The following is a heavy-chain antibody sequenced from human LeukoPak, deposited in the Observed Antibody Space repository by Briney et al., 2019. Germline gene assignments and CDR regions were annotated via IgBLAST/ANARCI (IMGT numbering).Heavy chain of an antibody. Sequence: GGALRLSCAASGFTVSSNYMNWVRQAPGKGLEWVSVIYTDGATYYADSVKGRFTISRDNSKNTLYLQMNSLRADDTAVYYCARGYCSGSSCHPVLYCGQGSLVTVSS. CDR3: ARGYCSGSSCHPVLY. CDR1: GFTVSSNY. J-gene: IGHJ4*02. CDR2: IYTDGAT. D-gene: IGHD2-15*01. V-gene: IGHV3-66*02.